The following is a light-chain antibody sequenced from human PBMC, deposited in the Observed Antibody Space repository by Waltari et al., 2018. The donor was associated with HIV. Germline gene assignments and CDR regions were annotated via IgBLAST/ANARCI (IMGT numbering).Light chain of an antibody. J-gene: IGLJ3*02. CDR2: EDI. CDR1: TLPKKY. V-gene: IGLV3-10*01. CDR3: YSTESNGNHRV. Sequence: SYELTQPPSVSVSPGQTARITCSGDTLPKKYAHWYQQKSGQAPVLVIYEDIKRPSGIPERFSGSSSGTMAILTISGAQVDDEADYYCYSTESNGNHRVFGGGTKLTVL.